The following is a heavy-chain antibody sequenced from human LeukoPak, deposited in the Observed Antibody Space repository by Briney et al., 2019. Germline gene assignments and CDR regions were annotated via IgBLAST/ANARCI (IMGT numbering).Heavy chain of an antibody. J-gene: IGHJ3*02. D-gene: IGHD2-15*01. CDR3: AKYCSGGSCYSTDAFDI. Sequence: PGGSLRLSCAASGFTFSSYAMSWVRQAPGKGLEWVSAISGSGGSTYYADSVKGRFTISRDNSKNTLYLQMNSLRAEDTAVYYCAKYCSGGSCYSTDAFDIWGQGTMVTVSS. V-gene: IGHV3-23*01. CDR2: ISGSGGST. CDR1: GFTFSSYA.